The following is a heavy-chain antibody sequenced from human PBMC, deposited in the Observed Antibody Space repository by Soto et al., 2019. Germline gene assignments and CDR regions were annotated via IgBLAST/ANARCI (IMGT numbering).Heavy chain of an antibody. CDR2: IIPIFGTA. CDR3: ARRGSSSNSNYYYYGMDV. V-gene: IGHV1-69*13. CDR1: GGTFSSYA. J-gene: IGHJ6*02. D-gene: IGHD6-6*01. Sequence: ASVNVSCKASGGTFSSYAISWVRQAPGQGLEWMGGIIPIFGTANYAQKFQGRVTITADESTSTAYMELSSLRSEDTAVYYCARRGSSSNSNYYYYGMDVWGQGTTVTVSS.